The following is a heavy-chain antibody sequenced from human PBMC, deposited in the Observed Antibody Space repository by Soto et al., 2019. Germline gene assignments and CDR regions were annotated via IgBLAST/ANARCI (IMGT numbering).Heavy chain of an antibody. CDR3: ARQGEGYCSSTSCLNWFDP. Sequence: GESLKISCKGSGYSFTSYWISWVRQMPGKGLEWMGRIDPSDSYTNYSPSFQGHVTISADKSISTAYLQWSSLKVSDTAMYYCARQGEGYCSSTSCLNWFDPWGQGTLVTVSS. J-gene: IGHJ5*02. V-gene: IGHV5-10-1*01. CDR2: IDPSDSYT. D-gene: IGHD2-2*01. CDR1: GYSFTSYW.